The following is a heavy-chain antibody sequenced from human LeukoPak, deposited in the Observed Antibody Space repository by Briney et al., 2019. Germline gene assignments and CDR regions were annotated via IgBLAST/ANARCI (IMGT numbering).Heavy chain of an antibody. D-gene: IGHD6-13*01. J-gene: IGHJ4*02. V-gene: IGHV3-33*08. CDR1: GFTFSSYS. CDR2: IWYDGSNK. CDR3: ARELAA. Sequence: GGSLRLSCAASGFTFSSYSMNWVRQAPGKGLEWVAVIWYDGSNKYYADPVKGRFTISRDNSKNTLYLQMNSLRDEDTAVYYCARELAAWGQGTLVTVTS.